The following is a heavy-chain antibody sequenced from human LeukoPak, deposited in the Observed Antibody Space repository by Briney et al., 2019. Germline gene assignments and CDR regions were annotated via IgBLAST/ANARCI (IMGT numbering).Heavy chain of an antibody. Sequence: GASVKVSCKVSGYTLTELSMHWVRQAPGKGLEWMGGFDPEDGETIYAQKFQGRVTMTEDTSTDTAYMELSSLRSEDTAVYYCATLLWFGEFFGWFDPWGQGTLVTVSS. D-gene: IGHD3-10*01. CDR1: GYTLTELS. CDR2: FDPEDGET. J-gene: IGHJ5*02. V-gene: IGHV1-24*01. CDR3: ATLLWFGEFFGWFDP.